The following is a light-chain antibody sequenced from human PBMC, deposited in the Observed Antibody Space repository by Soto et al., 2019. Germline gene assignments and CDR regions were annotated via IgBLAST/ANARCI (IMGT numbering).Light chain of an antibody. Sequence: QSVLTQPASVSGSPGQSITISCSGNAVSYQLVSWYQQQPGKAPKLILYNVTRRPSGVSNRFSGFKSGTTASLKITGLQADDEADYYCCSFVGVTNDVFGNGTKVTVL. CDR2: NVT. V-gene: IGLV2-23*02. CDR3: CSFVGVTNDV. CDR1: GNAVSYQL. J-gene: IGLJ1*01.